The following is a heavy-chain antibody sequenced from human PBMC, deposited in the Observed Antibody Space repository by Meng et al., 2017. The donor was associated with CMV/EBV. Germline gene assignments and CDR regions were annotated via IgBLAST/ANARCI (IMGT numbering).Heavy chain of an antibody. CDR2: IYYSGST. V-gene: IGHV4-59*01. Sequence: SETLSLTCTVSGGSISSYYWSWIRQPPGKGLEWIGYIYYSGSTNYNPSLKSRVTISVDTSKNQFSLKLSSVTAADTAVYYRARYKYGYCSSTSCLRRHKWFDPWGQGTLFTVSS. CDR1: GGSISSYY. J-gene: IGHJ5*02. CDR3: ARYKYGYCSSTSCLRRHKWFDP. D-gene: IGHD2-2*01.